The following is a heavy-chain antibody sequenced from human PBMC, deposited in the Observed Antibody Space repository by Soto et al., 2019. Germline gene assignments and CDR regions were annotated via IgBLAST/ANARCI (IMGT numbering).Heavy chain of an antibody. CDR2: IYYSGST. CDR3: ARARDYYDSSGPTLGNWFDP. CDR1: GGSISSGGYY. D-gene: IGHD3-22*01. V-gene: IGHV4-31*03. Sequence: QVQLQESGPGLVKPSQTLSLTCTVSGGSISSGGYYSSWIRQHPGKGLEWIGYIYYSGSTYYNPSLKSRVTISVGTSKNQFSLKLSSVAAADTAVYYCARARDYYDSSGPTLGNWFDPWGQGTLVTVSS. J-gene: IGHJ5*02.